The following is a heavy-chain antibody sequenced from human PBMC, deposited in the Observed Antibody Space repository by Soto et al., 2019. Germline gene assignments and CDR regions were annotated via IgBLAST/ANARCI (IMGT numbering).Heavy chain of an antibody. CDR3: ARHSDSRGHIWGQGTLVTVSSGMDV. Sequence: SETLSLTGTVSGGSISSSNYYWGWIRQPPGKGLEWIGSIYYSGTTYYNPSLKSRVSISVDTAKNQFSLKLGSVTAADTAVYYCARHSDSRGHIWGQGTLVTVSSGMDVWGQGTTVTVSS. CDR2: IYYSGTT. J-gene: IGHJ6*02. V-gene: IGHV4-39*01. CDR1: GGSISSSNYY. D-gene: IGHD6-19*01.